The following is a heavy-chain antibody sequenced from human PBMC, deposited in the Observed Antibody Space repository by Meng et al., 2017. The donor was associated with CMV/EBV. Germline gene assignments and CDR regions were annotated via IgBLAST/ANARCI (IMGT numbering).Heavy chain of an antibody. J-gene: IGHJ6*02. CDR3: ARDDHVLWFGESGYYYGMDV. CDR1: GFTFSSYS. D-gene: IGHD3-10*01. Sequence: GESLKISCAASGFTFSSYSMNWVRQAPGKGLEWVSSISSSSSYMYYADSVKGRFTISRDNAKNSLYLQMNSLRAEDTAVYYCARDDHVLWFGESGYYYGMDVWGQGTTVTVSS. V-gene: IGHV3-21*01. CDR2: ISSSSSYM.